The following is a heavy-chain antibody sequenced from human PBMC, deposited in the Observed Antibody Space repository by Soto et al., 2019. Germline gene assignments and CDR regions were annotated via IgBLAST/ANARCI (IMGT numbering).Heavy chain of an antibody. Sequence: ASVKVSCKASGYTFTSYAMQWVRQAPGQRLEWMGWINAGNGNTKYSQKFQGRVTITRDTSASTAYMELSSLRSEDTAVYYCERALFTARPAAQDPWSQGNLVTVS. D-gene: IGHD3-10*02. J-gene: IGHJ5*02. CDR3: ERALFTARPAAQDP. V-gene: IGHV1-3*01. CDR2: INAGNGNT. CDR1: GYTFTSYA.